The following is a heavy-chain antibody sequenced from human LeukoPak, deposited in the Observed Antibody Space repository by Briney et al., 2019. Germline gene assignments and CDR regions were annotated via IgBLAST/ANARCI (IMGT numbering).Heavy chain of an antibody. J-gene: IGHJ3*02. V-gene: IGHV4-34*01. Sequence: SETLSLTCAVYGGSFSGYYWSWIRQPPGKGLEWIGEINHSGSTNYNPSLKSRVTISVDTPKNQFSLKLSSVTAADTAVYYCARVPSSAGMYYDFWSGYDAFDIWGQGTMVTVSS. CDR3: ARVPSSAGMYYDFWSGYDAFDI. CDR1: GGSFSGYY. D-gene: IGHD3-3*01. CDR2: INHSGST.